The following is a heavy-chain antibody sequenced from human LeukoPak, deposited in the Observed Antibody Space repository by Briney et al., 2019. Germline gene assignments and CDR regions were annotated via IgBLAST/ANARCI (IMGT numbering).Heavy chain of an antibody. D-gene: IGHD1-1*01. Sequence: GGSLRLSCAASGSTFSRCPMSWVRQAPGKGLEWVSAISSSGDNRHYADSVKGRFTISRDNSKNTLYLQMTSLRADDTAVYYCARAQDDTRNDLVDRSWDHWGQGTLVTVSS. J-gene: IGHJ4*02. CDR1: GSTFSRCP. CDR3: ARAQDDTRNDLVDRSWDH. CDR2: ISSSGDNR. V-gene: IGHV3-23*01.